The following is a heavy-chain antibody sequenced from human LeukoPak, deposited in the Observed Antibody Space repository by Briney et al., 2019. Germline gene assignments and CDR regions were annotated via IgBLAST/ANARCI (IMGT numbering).Heavy chain of an antibody. CDR1: GFTFSGSA. D-gene: IGHD4-11*01. Sequence: GGSLRLSCAASGFTFSGSAMHWVRQASGKGLEWVGRIRSKANSYATAYAASVKGRFTISRDDSKNTAYLQMNSLKTEDTAVYYCTTGSNYDGYWGQGTLVTVSS. CDR2: IRSKANSYAT. V-gene: IGHV3-73*01. J-gene: IGHJ4*02. CDR3: TTGSNYDGY.